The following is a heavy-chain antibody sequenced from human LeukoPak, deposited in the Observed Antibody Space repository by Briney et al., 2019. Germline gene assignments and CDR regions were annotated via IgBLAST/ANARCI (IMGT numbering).Heavy chain of an antibody. CDR1: GFALSNYA. D-gene: IGHD3-10*01. V-gene: IGHV3-23*01. CDR2: LSGGGDSR. CDR3: AKAVRSMVTGGGYFDS. Sequence: GGSLRLSCAASGFALSNYAMSWVRQAPGKGPEWVSSLSGGGDSRYYADSVMGRFTISRDNSKNTLYLQMNSLRAEDTAVYYCAKAVRSMVTGGGYFDSWGQGTLVTVSS. J-gene: IGHJ4*02.